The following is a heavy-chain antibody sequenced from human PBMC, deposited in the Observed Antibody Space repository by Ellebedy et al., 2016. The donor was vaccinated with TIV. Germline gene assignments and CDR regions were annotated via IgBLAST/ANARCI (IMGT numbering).Heavy chain of an antibody. CDR2: ISYDGSNK. Sequence: GGSLRLSXAASGFTFSSYGMHWVRQAPGKGLEWVAVISYDGSNKYYADSVKGRFTISRDNSKNTLYLQMNSLRAEDTAVYYCARSYYDSSGYPYYYYGMDVWGQGTTVTVSS. J-gene: IGHJ6*02. V-gene: IGHV3-30*03. CDR1: GFTFSSYG. D-gene: IGHD3-22*01. CDR3: ARSYYDSSGYPYYYYGMDV.